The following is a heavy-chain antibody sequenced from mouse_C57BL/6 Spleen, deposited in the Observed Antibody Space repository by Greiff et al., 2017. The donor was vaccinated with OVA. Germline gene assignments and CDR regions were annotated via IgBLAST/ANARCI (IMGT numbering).Heavy chain of an antibody. D-gene: IGHD2-5*01. CDR2: ISSGSSTI. V-gene: IGHV5-17*01. J-gene: IGHJ3*01. CDR3: AKGDPYYSNLFAY. Sequence: EVMLVESGGGLVKPGGSLKLSCAASGFTFSDYGMHWVRQAPEQGLEWVAYISSGSSTIYYADTVKGRFTISRDNAKNTLCLEMTSLRSEDTAMYYCAKGDPYYSNLFAYWGQGTLVTVSA. CDR1: GFTFSDYG.